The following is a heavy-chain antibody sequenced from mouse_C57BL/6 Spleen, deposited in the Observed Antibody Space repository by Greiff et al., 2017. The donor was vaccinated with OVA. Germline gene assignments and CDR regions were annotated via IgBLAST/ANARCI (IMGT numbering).Heavy chain of an antibody. V-gene: IGHV1-42*01. Sequence: EVKLLESGPELVKPGASVKISCKASGYSFTGYYMNWVKQSPEKSLEWIGEINPSTGGTTYNQKFKAKATLTVDKSSSTAYMQLKSLTSEDSAVYYCAINYYGSSYAYWGQGTLVTVSA. J-gene: IGHJ3*01. D-gene: IGHD1-1*01. CDR1: GYSFTGYY. CDR2: INPSTGGT. CDR3: AINYYGSSYAY.